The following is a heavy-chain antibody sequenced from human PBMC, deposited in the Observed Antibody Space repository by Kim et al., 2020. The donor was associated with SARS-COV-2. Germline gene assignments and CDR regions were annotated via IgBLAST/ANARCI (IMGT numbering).Heavy chain of an antibody. J-gene: IGHJ6*02. D-gene: IGHD6-13*01. V-gene: IGHV1-24*01. Sequence: ASVKVSCKVSGYTLTELSMHWVRQAPGKGLEWMGGFDPEDGETIYAQKFQGRVTMTEDTSTDTAYMELSSLTSEDTAVYYCATALGIAAAGNTPNNYYNYYGMDVWGQGTTVTVSS. CDR2: FDPEDGET. CDR1: GYTLTELS. CDR3: ATALGIAAAGNTPNNYYNYYGMDV.